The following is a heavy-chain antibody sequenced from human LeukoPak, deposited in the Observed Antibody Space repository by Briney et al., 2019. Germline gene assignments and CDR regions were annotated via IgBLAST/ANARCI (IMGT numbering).Heavy chain of an antibody. CDR3: ARLSLHCSGGSCYRGAFDS. CDR2: VYYSGVT. J-gene: IGHJ4*02. V-gene: IGHV4-59*08. Sequence: PSETLSLTCTVSGGSTGSDYWSWIRQPPGKGLEWIAYVYYSGVTSYNPSLKSRVAISIDTSKNQFSLNLTSVTAADTAVYYCARLSLHCSGGSCYRGAFDSWGQGTLVTVSS. D-gene: IGHD2-15*01. CDR1: GGSTGSDY.